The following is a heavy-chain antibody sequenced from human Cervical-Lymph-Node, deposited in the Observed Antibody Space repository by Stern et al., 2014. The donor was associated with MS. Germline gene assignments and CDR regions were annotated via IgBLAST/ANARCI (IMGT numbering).Heavy chain of an antibody. CDR1: GYTFTDHH. CDR3: ARGTLADP. Sequence: VQLVQSGAEVKKPGASVQVSCKTSGYTFTDHHLHWVRQAPGQGLEWMGWITPSSGDTNYAQKFQGRVTVTRDTSISTVYMELSSLKSDDTAVYFCARGTLADPWGQGTLVTVSS. D-gene: IGHD3-10*01. J-gene: IGHJ5*02. V-gene: IGHV1-2*02. CDR2: ITPSSGDT.